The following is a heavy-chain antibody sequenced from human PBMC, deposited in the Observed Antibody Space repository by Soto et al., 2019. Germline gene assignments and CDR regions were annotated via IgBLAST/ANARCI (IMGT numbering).Heavy chain of an antibody. CDR3: ARLSDYGIDY. V-gene: IGHV4-59*08. CDR2: IYYSGST. J-gene: IGHJ4*02. CDR1: GGSISSYY. Sequence: SETLSLTCTVSGGSISSYYWSWIWQPPGKGLEWIGYIYYSGSTNYNPSLKSRVTISVDTSKNQFSLKLSSVTAADTAVYYCARLSDYGIDYWGQGTLVTVSS. D-gene: IGHD4-17*01.